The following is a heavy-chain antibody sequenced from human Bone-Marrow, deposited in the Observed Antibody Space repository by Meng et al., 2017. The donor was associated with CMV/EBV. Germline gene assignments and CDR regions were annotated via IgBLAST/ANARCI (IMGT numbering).Heavy chain of an antibody. V-gene: IGHV3-49*04. D-gene: IGHD4-11*01. Sequence: GGSLRLSCTASGFIFGDYLMGWVRQAPGKGPEWAGVIRKNGYGGTTEYAASVKGRFTISRDDSKSITYLQMNSLRVEDTALYYCAREGDYNGYYYGMDVWGQGTTVTVSS. CDR1: GFIFGDYL. J-gene: IGHJ6*02. CDR3: AREGDYNGYYYGMDV. CDR2: IRKNGYGGTT.